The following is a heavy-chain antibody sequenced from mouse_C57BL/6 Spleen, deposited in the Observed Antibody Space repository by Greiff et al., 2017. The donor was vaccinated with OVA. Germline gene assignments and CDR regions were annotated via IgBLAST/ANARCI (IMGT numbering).Heavy chain of an antibody. D-gene: IGHD4-1*01. CDR2: IYPGSGST. CDR1: GYTFTSYW. V-gene: IGHV1-55*01. Sequence: QVQLQQSGAELVKPGASVKMSCKASGYTFTSYWITWVKQRPGQGLEWIGDIYPGSGSTNYNEKFKSKATLTVDTSSSTAYMQLSSLTSEDSAVYYCAREGTGTSGWYFDYWGQGTTLTVSS. J-gene: IGHJ2*01. CDR3: AREGTGTSGWYFDY.